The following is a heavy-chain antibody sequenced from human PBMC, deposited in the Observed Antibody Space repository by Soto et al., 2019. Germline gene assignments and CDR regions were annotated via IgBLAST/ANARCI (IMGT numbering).Heavy chain of an antibody. CDR3: ARVPYYYDGNDY. J-gene: IGHJ4*02. Sequence: SETLSLTCTVSGGSISSGGYYWSWIRQHPGKGLEWIGYIYYSGSTYYNPSLKSRVTISVDTSKNQFSLKLSSVTAADTAVYYCARVPYYYDGNDYWGQGTLVTVSS. CDR2: IYYSGST. V-gene: IGHV4-31*03. CDR1: GGSISSGGYY. D-gene: IGHD3-22*01.